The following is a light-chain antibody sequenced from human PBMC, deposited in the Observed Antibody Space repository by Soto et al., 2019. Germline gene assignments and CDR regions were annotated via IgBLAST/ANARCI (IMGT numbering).Light chain of an antibody. CDR1: QSFNTW. Sequence: DVQMTQSPSSLSPSVGGRVTITCRASQSFNTWLAWYQQKPGKAPKLLIYKTSILESGVPSRFSGSGSGTEFTLTISSLQPEDSATYNCQQYNSYPYTVGQGTKVDSK. V-gene: IGKV1-5*03. J-gene: IGKJ2*01. CDR2: KTS. CDR3: QQYNSYPYT.